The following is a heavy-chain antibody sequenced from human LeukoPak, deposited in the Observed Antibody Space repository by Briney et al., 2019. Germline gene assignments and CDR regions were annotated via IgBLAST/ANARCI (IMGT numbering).Heavy chain of an antibody. D-gene: IGHD2-2*01. Sequence: GGSLRLSCAASGFTFSSYAMSWVRQAPGKGLEWVSGICGSGGSTDYADSVTGGFTITKDDSKNTLDLQMNSLRAEDTAVYYCARSSSVLVGDFGYWGQGTLVTVSS. CDR2: ICGSGGST. CDR1: GFTFSSYA. CDR3: ARSSSVLVGDFGY. J-gene: IGHJ4*02. V-gene: IGHV3-23*01.